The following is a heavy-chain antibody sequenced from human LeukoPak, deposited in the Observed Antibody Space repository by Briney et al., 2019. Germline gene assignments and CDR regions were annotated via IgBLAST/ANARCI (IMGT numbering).Heavy chain of an antibody. V-gene: IGHV4-39*01. Sequence: SETLSLTCTVSGGSISSSSYYWGWIRQPPGKGLEWIGSIYYSGSTYYNPSLKSRVTISVDTSKNQFSLKLSSVTAADTAVYYCARSCGLRYFDWLLRYDAFDIWGQGTMVTVSS. CDR1: GGSISSSSYY. CDR2: IYYSGST. D-gene: IGHD3-9*01. J-gene: IGHJ3*02. CDR3: ARSCGLRYFDWLLRYDAFDI.